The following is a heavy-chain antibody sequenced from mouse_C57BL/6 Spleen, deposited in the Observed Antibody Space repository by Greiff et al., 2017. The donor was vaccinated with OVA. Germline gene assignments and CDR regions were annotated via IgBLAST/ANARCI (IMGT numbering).Heavy chain of an antibody. Sequence: DVHLVESGGGLVQPGGSMKLSCVASGFTFSNYWMNWVRQSPEKGLEWVAQIRLKSDNYATHYAESVKGRFTISRDDSKSSVYLQMNNLRAEDTGIYYCTGGVPYWYFDVWGTGTTVTVSS. J-gene: IGHJ1*03. CDR1: GFTFSNYW. CDR2: IRLKSDNYAT. CDR3: TGGVPYWYFDV. V-gene: IGHV6-3*01.